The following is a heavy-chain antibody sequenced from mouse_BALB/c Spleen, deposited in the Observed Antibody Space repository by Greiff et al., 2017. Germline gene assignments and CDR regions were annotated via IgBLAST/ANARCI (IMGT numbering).Heavy chain of an antibody. CDR2: IWSGGST. CDR1: GFSLTSYG. J-gene: IGHJ4*01. Sequence: QVQLQQSGPGLVQPSQSLSITCKVTGFSLTSYGVHWVRQSPGKGLELLGVIWSGGSTDYNAAFISRLSISKDNSKSQVFFKMNSLQANDTAIYYCVPQLWPYAMDYWGQGTSVTVSS. CDR3: VPQLWPYAMDY. V-gene: IGHV2-2*02. D-gene: IGHD1-1*02.